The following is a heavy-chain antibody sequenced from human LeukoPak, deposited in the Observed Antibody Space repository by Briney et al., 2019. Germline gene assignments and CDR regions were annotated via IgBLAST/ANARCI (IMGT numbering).Heavy chain of an antibody. D-gene: IGHD2-2*01. J-gene: IGHJ4*02. CDR3: ARDRVYCSSTSCYLHPERPFDY. Sequence: VASVKVSCKASGYTFTDYYIHWVRQAPGQGLEWMGWINPNSGDINYAQKFQGRVTMTRDTSISTAYMELIRLRSDDTAVYYCARDRVYCSSTSCYLHPERPFDYWGQGTLVTVSS. V-gene: IGHV1-2*02. CDR2: INPNSGDI. CDR1: GYTFTDYY.